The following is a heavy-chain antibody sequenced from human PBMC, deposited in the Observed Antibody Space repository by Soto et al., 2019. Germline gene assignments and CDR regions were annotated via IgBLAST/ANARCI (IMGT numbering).Heavy chain of an antibody. D-gene: IGHD6-19*01. CDR1: GDSIGDSH. V-gene: IGHV4-4*09. CDR2: MFSRGSA. J-gene: IGHJ4*02. CDR3: ASNQPRSLAALESPSDF. Sequence: SETLSLACTVSGDSIGDSHWRWIRQPPGKGRGWMGLMFSRGSATYNPSLKSRVTISVGTSKNQLSLKLTSVTAADTAVYFCASNQPRSLAALESPSDFLGEGTLDTVSS.